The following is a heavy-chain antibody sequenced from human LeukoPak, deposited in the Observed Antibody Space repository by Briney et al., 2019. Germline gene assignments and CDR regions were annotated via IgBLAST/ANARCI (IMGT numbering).Heavy chain of an antibody. J-gene: IGHJ4*02. V-gene: IGHV1-69*06. Sequence: SVKVSCKASGGTFSSYAISWVRQAPGQGLEWMGGIIPIFGTANYAQKFQGRVTITADKSTSTAYMELSSLRSEDTAAYYCTNGANGGYFDYWGQGTLVTVSS. CDR2: IIPIFGTA. CDR3: TNGANGGYFDY. D-gene: IGHD3-10*01. CDR1: GGTFSSYA.